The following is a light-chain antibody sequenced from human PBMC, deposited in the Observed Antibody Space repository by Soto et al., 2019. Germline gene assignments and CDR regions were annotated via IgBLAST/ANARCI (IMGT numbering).Light chain of an antibody. Sequence: EIVLTQSPATLSLSPVERATLSCRASQSVSSYLAWYQQKPGQAPRLLMYGASTRATGIPDRFSGSGSGTEFTLTISSLQSEDSAVYSCQQYDNWPQTFGQGTKVDIK. V-gene: IGKV3-15*01. CDR2: GAS. CDR1: QSVSSY. J-gene: IGKJ1*01. CDR3: QQYDNWPQT.